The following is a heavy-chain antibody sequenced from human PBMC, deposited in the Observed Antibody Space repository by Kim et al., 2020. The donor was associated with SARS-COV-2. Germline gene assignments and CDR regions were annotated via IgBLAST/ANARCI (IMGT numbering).Heavy chain of an antibody. J-gene: IGHJ4*02. V-gene: IGHV4-39*07. Sequence: SETLSLTCTVSGGSIISSSYYWGWIRQPPGKGLEWIGSIYYSWSTYYNPSLKSRVTISVDTSKNQFSLKLSSVTAADTAVYYCARDYKWFGEAYYFDYWGQGTLVTVSS. CDR2: IYYSWST. D-gene: IGHD3-10*01. CDR3: ARDYKWFGEAYYFDY. CDR1: GGSIISSSYY.